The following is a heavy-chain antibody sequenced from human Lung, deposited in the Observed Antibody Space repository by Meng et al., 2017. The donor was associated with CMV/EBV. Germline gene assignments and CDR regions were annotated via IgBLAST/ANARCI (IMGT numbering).Heavy chain of an antibody. CDR3: ASGTPGRSYCDY. J-gene: IGHJ4*02. V-gene: IGHV1-18*01. Sequence: VSLLRLGVGVKKPGASVRVSCEASGYTFASYGISWLRQAPGQGLEWMGWFVNNVDTYSAQKFQGRVTMTTDTHTSTAFMELRSLTSDDTAVYYCASGTPGRSYCDYWGQGTLVTVSS. CDR2: FVNNVDT. CDR1: GYTFASYG. D-gene: IGHD2-15*01.